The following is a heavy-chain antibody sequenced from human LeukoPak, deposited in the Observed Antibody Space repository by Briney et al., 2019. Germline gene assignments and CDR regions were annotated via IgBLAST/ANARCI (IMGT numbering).Heavy chain of an antibody. V-gene: IGHV1-8*01. Sequence: ASVKVSCEASGYTFTGYDINWVRQATGQGLEWMGWMNPNSGNTGYAQKFRGRVTMTRNTSISTAYMELSSLRSEDTAVYYCARGPWEIVEEDYWGQGTLVTVSS. D-gene: IGHD5-12*01. CDR3: ARGPWEIVEEDY. J-gene: IGHJ4*02. CDR1: GYTFTGYD. CDR2: MNPNSGNT.